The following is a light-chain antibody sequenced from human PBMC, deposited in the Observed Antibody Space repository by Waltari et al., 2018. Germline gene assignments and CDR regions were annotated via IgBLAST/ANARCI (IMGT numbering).Light chain of an antibody. CDR2: EAS. CDR3: QQYNHWPPIT. CDR1: QSVSSN. J-gene: IGKJ5*01. Sequence: EIVMTPSPDTLSVSPGQRATFSCRASQSVSSNLAWYQQNPGQAPRLIIYEASTRATSIPARFRGSGSGTDFTLTISSLQSEDSAVYYCQQYNHWPPITLGQGTRLEIK. V-gene: IGKV3-15*01.